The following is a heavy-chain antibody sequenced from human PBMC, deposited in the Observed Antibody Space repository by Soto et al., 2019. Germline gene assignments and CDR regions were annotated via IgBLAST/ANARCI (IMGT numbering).Heavy chain of an antibody. CDR2: IYSGGST. Sequence: GGSLRLSCAASGFTVSSNYMSWVRQAPGKGLEWVSVIYSGGSTYYADSVKGRFTISRHNSKNTLYLQMNSLRAEDTAVYYCARGLAPHYYDSSGYYDYWGQGTLVTVSS. CDR3: ARGLAPHYYDSSGYYDY. D-gene: IGHD3-22*01. V-gene: IGHV3-66*01. J-gene: IGHJ4*02. CDR1: GFTVSSNY.